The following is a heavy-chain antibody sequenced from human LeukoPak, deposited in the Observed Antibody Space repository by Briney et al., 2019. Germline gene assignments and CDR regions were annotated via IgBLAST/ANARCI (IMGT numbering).Heavy chain of an antibody. CDR1: GGSISSYY. V-gene: IGHV3-53*01. CDR3: AAEDIVVVPANGEDDY. CDR2: IYSDGST. D-gene: IGHD2-2*01. J-gene: IGHJ4*02. Sequence: PSETLSLTCTVSGGSISSYYWSWVRQAPGKGLEWVSIIYSDGSTYYADSVKGRFTISRDNSKNTLYLQMNSLRAEDTAVYYCAAEDIVVVPANGEDDYWGQGTLVTVSS.